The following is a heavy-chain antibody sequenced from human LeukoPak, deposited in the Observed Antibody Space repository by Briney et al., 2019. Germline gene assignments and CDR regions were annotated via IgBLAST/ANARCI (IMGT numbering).Heavy chain of an antibody. CDR2: IYYSGST. Sequence: SETLSLTCTVSGGSISSYYWSWIRQPPGKGLEWIGYIYYSGSTNYNPSLKSRVTISVDTSKNQFSLKLSSVTAADTAVYYCARGNYDYVWGGIDYWGQGTLVTVSS. J-gene: IGHJ4*02. CDR1: GGSISSYY. D-gene: IGHD3-16*01. CDR3: ARGNYDYVWGGIDY. V-gene: IGHV4-59*08.